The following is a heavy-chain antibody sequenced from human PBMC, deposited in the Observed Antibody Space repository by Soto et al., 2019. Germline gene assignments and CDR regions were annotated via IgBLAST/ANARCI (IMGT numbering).Heavy chain of an antibody. Sequence: SETNSVTCTVADGNIINDCWTWIRQPPGKGLEWIGCFYNSGNTNYNPSLKSRVTISVDTSNNQFSLRVNSVTAADTAVYYCASTKKWLAFDYWGQGALVTVSS. CDR1: DGNIINDC. V-gene: IGHV4-59*01. CDR3: ASTKKWLAFDY. D-gene: IGHD6-19*01. J-gene: IGHJ4*02. CDR2: FYNSGNT.